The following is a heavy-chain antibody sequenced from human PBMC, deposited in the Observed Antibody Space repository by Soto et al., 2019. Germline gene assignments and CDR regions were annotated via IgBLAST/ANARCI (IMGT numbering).Heavy chain of an antibody. CDR1: GYTFTSYG. J-gene: IGHJ4*02. CDR2: ISAYNGNT. D-gene: IGHD3-3*01. CDR3: AGPPYQLRFLEWLPHHDYFDY. Sequence: ASVKVSCKASGYTFTSYGISWVRQAPGQGLEWMGWISAYNGNTNYAQKLQGRVTMTTDTSTSTAYMELRSLRSDDTAVYYCAGPPYQLRFLEWLPHHDYFDYWGQGTLVTVSS. V-gene: IGHV1-18*01.